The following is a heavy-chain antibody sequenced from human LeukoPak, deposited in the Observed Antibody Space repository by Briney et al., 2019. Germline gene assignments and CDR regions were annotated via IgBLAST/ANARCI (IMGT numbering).Heavy chain of an antibody. CDR3: ARDGYVWGSYRYGGSWFDP. CDR1: GFTFSSYS. CDR2: ISSSSSYI. Sequence: PGGSLRLSCAASGFTFSSYSMNWVRQAPGKGLEWVSSISSSSSYIYYADSVKGRFTISRDNAKNSLYLQINSLRAEDTAVYYCARDGYVWGSYRYGGSWFDPWGQGTLVTVSS. V-gene: IGHV3-21*01. D-gene: IGHD3-16*02. J-gene: IGHJ5*02.